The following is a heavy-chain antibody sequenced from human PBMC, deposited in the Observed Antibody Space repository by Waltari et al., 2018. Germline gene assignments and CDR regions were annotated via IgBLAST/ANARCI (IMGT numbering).Heavy chain of an antibody. CDR2: INHRGNT. J-gene: IGHJ4*02. Sequence: QVQLQQWGAGLLKASETLSLTCAVYAGSSSAFSGSWIRQSPGTGLEWIGEINHRGNTNYNPSLKSRVTLSVDTSKNQFSLKLSSVTAADTAVYYCARVAFIVPTAISRFDYWGQGILVTVSS. CDR1: AGSSSAFS. V-gene: IGHV4-34*01. CDR3: ARVAFIVPTAISRFDY. D-gene: IGHD2-2*02.